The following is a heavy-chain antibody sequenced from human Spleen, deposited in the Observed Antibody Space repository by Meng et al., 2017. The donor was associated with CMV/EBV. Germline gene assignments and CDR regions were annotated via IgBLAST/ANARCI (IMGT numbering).Heavy chain of an antibody. D-gene: IGHD6-6*01. Sequence: GESLKISCAASGFTFSSYSMNWVRQAPGKGLEWVSSISSSSSYIYYADSVKGRFTISRENAKNSLYLQMNSLRAGDTAVYYCARAARRYYYGMDVWGQGTTVTVSS. CDR2: ISSSSSYI. V-gene: IGHV3-21*01. J-gene: IGHJ6*02. CDR1: GFTFSSYS. CDR3: ARAARRYYYGMDV.